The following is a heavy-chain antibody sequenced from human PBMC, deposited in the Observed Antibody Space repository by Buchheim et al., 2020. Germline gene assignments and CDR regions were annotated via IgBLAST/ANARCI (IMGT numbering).Heavy chain of an antibody. CDR1: GYTFTSCD. CDR2: MNPNSGNT. CDR3: ARGGVPRNREKLRYFDWLLESDYYYMDV. J-gene: IGHJ6*03. Sequence: QVQLVQSGAEVKKPGASVRVSCKASGYTFTSCDINWVRQATGQGLEWMGWMNPNSGNTGYAQKFQGRVTMTRNTSISTAYMEMSSLRSEDTAVYYWARGGVPRNREKLRYFDWLLESDYYYMDVWGKGTT. V-gene: IGHV1-8*01. D-gene: IGHD3-9*01.